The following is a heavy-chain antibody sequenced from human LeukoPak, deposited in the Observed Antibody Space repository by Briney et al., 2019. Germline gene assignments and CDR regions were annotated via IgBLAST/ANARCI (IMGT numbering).Heavy chain of an antibody. CDR1: GFTFSSYS. D-gene: IGHD3-10*01. J-gene: IGHJ3*02. CDR2: ISSSSSYI. V-gene: IGHV3-21*01. CDR3: AREAGSRFGAFDI. Sequence: GGSLRLSCAASGFTFSSYSMNWVRQAPGKGLEWVSSISSSSSYIYYADSVKGRFTISRDNAKNSLYLQMNSLRAEDTAVYYCAREAGSRFGAFDIWGQGTMVTVSS.